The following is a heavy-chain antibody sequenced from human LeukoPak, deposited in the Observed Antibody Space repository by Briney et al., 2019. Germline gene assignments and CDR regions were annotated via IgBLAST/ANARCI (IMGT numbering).Heavy chain of an antibody. CDR2: IRFDGKNQ. J-gene: IGHJ4*02. V-gene: IGHV3-30*02. D-gene: IGHD3-22*01. CDR1: GITLSRYS. CDR3: AKDLYYDGNDWDY. Sequence: GGSLRLSCAASGITLSRYSMHWVRQAPGKGLEWVSFIRFDGKNQYYGDFVKGRFTISRDNAKNILYLQMKSLRPDDTAVYYCAKDLYYDGNDWDYWGQGTLVTVSS.